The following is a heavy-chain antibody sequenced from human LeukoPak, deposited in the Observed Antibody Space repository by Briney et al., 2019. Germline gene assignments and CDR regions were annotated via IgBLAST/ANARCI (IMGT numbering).Heavy chain of an antibody. CDR2: FYHSGIT. V-gene: IGHV4-38-2*02. CDR3: AREELRYFDWLLDWFDP. CDR1: GYSISSGYF. D-gene: IGHD3-9*01. Sequence: PSETQSLTCTVSGYSISSGYFWGWIRQPPGKGLEWIGSFYHSGITYYNPSLKSRVTISVEMSKNQFSLKLSSVTAADTAVYYCAREELRYFDWLLDWFDPWGQGTLVTVSS. J-gene: IGHJ5*02.